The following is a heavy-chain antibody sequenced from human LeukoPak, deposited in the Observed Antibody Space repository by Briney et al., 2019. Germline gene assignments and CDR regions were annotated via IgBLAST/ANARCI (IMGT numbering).Heavy chain of an antibody. D-gene: IGHD3-22*01. V-gene: IGHV1-3*01. Sequence: ASVKVSCKASGYTFTSYAMHWVRQAPGQRLEWMGWINAGNGNTKYSRKFQGRVTITRDTSASTAYMELSSLRSEDTAVYYCARDRDYDPPQGFDYWGQGTLVTVSS. CDR1: GYTFTSYA. J-gene: IGHJ4*02. CDR2: INAGNGNT. CDR3: ARDRDYDPPQGFDY.